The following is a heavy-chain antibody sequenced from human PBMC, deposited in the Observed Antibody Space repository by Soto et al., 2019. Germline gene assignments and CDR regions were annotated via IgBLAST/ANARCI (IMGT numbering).Heavy chain of an antibody. CDR2: IKQDGSEK. Sequence: EVQLVESGGGLVQPGGSLRLSCAASGFTFSSYWMSWVRQAPGKGLEWVANIKQDGSEKYYVDSVKGRFTISRDNAKNSLYLQMNSLRAEDTAVYYCARDASDFWSGYHYYMDVWGKGTTVTVPS. V-gene: IGHV3-7*01. D-gene: IGHD3-3*01. J-gene: IGHJ6*03. CDR1: GFTFSSYW. CDR3: ARDASDFWSGYHYYMDV.